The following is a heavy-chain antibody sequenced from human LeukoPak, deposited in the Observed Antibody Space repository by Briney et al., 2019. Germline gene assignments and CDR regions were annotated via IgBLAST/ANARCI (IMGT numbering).Heavy chain of an antibody. CDR2: IYYSGST. V-gene: IGHV4-59*08. J-gene: IGHJ4*02. CDR3: ARWQSSSSGMGY. D-gene: IGHD6-6*01. Sequence: SETLSLTCTVSGGSISNYYWSWIRQPPGKGLEWIGYIYYSGSTNYNPSLKSRVTISVDTSKNQFSLKLSSVTAADTAVYYCARWQSSSSGMGYWGQATLVTVSS. CDR1: GGSISNYY.